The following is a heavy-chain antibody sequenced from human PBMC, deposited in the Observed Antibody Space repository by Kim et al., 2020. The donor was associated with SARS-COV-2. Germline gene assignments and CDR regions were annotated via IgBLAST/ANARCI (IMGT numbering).Heavy chain of an antibody. Sequence: GGSLRLSCAASGFTFSSYAMHWVRQAPGKGLEWVAVISYDGSNKYYADSVKGRFTISRDNSKNTLYLQMNSLRAEDTAVYYCARGDGFLEWLLRSYWGQGTLVTVSS. CDR3: ARGDGFLEWLLRSY. CDR2: ISYDGSNK. V-gene: IGHV3-30-3*01. D-gene: IGHD3-3*01. CDR1: GFTFSSYA. J-gene: IGHJ4*02.